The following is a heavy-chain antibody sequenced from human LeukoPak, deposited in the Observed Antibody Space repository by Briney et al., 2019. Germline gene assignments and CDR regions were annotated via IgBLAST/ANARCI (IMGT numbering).Heavy chain of an antibody. V-gene: IGHV3-23*01. J-gene: IGHJ4*02. CDR2: TSGSGGST. D-gene: IGHD3-22*01. CDR3: AKLEGTYYYDSSRYYSQDY. Sequence: PGGSLRLSCAASGFAFSSYAMSWVRQAPGKGLEWVSATSGSGGSTYYADSVKGRFTISRDNSKNTLYLQMNSLRAEDTAVYYCAKLEGTYYYDSSRYYSQDYWGQGTLVTVSS. CDR1: GFAFSSYA.